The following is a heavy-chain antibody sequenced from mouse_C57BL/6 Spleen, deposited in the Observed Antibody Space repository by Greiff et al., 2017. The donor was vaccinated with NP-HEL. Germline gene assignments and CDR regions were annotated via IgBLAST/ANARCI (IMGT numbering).Heavy chain of an antibody. Sequence: VQLQQPGTELVKPGASVKLSCKASGYTFTSYWMHWVKQRPGQGLEWIGNINPSNGGTNYNEKFNSKATLTVDKSSSTAYMQLSSLTSEDSAVYYCASRTRGTDYAMDYWGQGTSVTVSS. CDR3: ASRTRGTDYAMDY. D-gene: IGHD2-14*01. CDR2: INPSNGGT. CDR1: GYTFTSYW. V-gene: IGHV1-53*01. J-gene: IGHJ4*01.